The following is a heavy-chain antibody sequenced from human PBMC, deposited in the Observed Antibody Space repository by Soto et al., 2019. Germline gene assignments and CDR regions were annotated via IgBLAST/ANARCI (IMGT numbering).Heavy chain of an antibody. Sequence: GGSLRLSCAASGFTFSSYSMNWVRQAPGKGLEWVSSISSSSSYIYYADSVKGRFNISRDNAKNSLYLQMNSLRAEDTAVYYCARATMPQLRRKRYYYMDVWGKGTTVTVSS. CDR2: ISSSSSYI. D-gene: IGHD4-17*01. CDR3: ARATMPQLRRKRYYYMDV. J-gene: IGHJ6*03. V-gene: IGHV3-21*01. CDR1: GFTFSSYS.